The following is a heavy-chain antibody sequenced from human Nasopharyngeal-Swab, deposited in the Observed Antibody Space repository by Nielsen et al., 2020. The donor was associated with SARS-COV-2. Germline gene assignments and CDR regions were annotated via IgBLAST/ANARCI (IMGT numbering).Heavy chain of an antibody. V-gene: IGHV4-39*02. CDR2: IYYSGST. Sequence: SETLSLTCTVSGGSISSSSYYWGWIRQPPGKGLEWIGSIYYSGSTYYNPSLKSRVTISVDMSKNQFSLKLSSVTAADTAVYYCAREYYDILTGYSRFEYWGQGTLVTVSS. CDR1: GGSISSSSYY. D-gene: IGHD3-9*01. J-gene: IGHJ4*02. CDR3: AREYYDILTGYSRFEY.